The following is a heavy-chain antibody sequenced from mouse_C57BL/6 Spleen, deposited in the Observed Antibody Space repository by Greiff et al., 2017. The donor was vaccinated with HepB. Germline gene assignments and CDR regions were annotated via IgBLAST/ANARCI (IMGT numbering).Heavy chain of an antibody. Sequence: VQLQESGAELVKPGASVKMSCKASGYTFTTYPIEWMKQNHGKSLEWIGNFHPYNDDTKYNEKFKGKATLTVEKSSSTVYLELSRLKSDDSAVYYCARRGLLHWYFDVWGTGTTVTVSS. CDR2: FHPYNDDT. D-gene: IGHD2-3*01. CDR3: ARRGLLHWYFDV. CDR1: GYTFTTYP. V-gene: IGHV1-47*01. J-gene: IGHJ1*03.